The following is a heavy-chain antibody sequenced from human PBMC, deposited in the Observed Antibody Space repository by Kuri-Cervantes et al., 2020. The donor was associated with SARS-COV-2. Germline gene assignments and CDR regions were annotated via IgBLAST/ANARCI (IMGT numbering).Heavy chain of an antibody. CDR2: ISSSSSYI. CDR1: GFTFSRYW. CDR3: ARAYYYDSSGYYSNWFDP. V-gene: IGHV3-21*01. Sequence: LKISCAASGFTFSRYWMNWVRQAPGKGLEWVSSISSSSSYIYYADSVKGRFTISRDNAKNSLYLQMNSLRAEDTAVYYCARAYYYDSSGYYSNWFDPWGQGTLVTVSS. D-gene: IGHD3-22*01. J-gene: IGHJ5*02.